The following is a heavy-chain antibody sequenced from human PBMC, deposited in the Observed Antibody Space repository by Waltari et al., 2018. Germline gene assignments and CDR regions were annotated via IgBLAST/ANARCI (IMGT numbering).Heavy chain of an antibody. D-gene: IGHD2-15*01. V-gene: IGHV4-4*02. CDR2: IQRSGRT. CDR3: ARDRGRGIYLDS. J-gene: IGHJ4*02. Sequence: QMQLQESGPGLVKPSGTLSLTCTVSGDSMSSSDWWSWVRQPPEKGLVWIGQIQRSGRTNYNPSLERRVTISIDTSNNQFSLKVTSTTAADTAVYYCARDRGRGIYLDSWGRGTLVTVSP. CDR1: GDSMSSSDW.